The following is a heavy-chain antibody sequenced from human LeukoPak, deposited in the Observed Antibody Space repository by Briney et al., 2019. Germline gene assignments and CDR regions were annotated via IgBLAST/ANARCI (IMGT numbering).Heavy chain of an antibody. Sequence: GGSLRLSCAASGFTFSSYVMHWVRQAPGKGLVWVSRINHDATDIIYADSMKGRFTISRDNAKNTLHLQMNSLRAEDTAVYYCASSYDSSGYYYPYYFDYWGQGTLVTVSS. V-gene: IGHV3-74*01. J-gene: IGHJ4*02. CDR3: ASSYDSSGYYYPYYFDY. CDR2: INHDATDI. D-gene: IGHD3-22*01. CDR1: GFTFSSYV.